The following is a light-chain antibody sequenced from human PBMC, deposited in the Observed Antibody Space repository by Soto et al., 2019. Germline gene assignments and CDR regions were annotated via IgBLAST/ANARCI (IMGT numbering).Light chain of an antibody. CDR1: QSGLDSSNNKNY. V-gene: IGKV4-1*01. CDR3: QQYYTTPRT. Sequence: DIVMTQSPESLPVSLGERATITCKSSQSGLDSSNNKNYLAWFQQKPRQPPRLLIYWASTRQSGVPDRFSGSGSGTDFTLTISRLQAEDVAVYFCQQYYTTPRTFGRGTKLEIK. CDR2: WAS. J-gene: IGKJ2*02.